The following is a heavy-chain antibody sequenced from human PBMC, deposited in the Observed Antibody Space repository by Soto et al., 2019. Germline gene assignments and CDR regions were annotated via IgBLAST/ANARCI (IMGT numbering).Heavy chain of an antibody. Sequence: GGSLRLSCAASGFTISSYGMHWVRQAPGKGLEWVAVIWYDGSNKYYADSVKGRFTISRDNSKNTLYLQMNSLRAEDTAVYYCASSGADYYYYGMDVWGQGTTVTVSS. CDR2: IWYDGSNK. D-gene: IGHD4-17*01. CDR3: ASSGADYYYYGMDV. V-gene: IGHV3-33*01. J-gene: IGHJ6*02. CDR1: GFTISSYG.